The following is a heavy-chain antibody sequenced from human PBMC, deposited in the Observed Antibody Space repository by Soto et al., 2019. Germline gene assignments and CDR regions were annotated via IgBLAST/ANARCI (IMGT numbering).Heavy chain of an antibody. Sequence: PGWSLILSCAASGFTFSSYSMNWVRQAPGKWLEWVSSISSRSSYIYYADSVKVRFTISRDNAKNSLYLQMNSLRAEDTAVYYCARDKREGTLWFGEFYYYYYGMDVWGQGTTVTVSS. CDR2: ISSRSSYI. D-gene: IGHD3-10*01. CDR1: GFTFSSYS. V-gene: IGHV3-21*01. CDR3: ARDKREGTLWFGEFYYYYYGMDV. J-gene: IGHJ6*02.